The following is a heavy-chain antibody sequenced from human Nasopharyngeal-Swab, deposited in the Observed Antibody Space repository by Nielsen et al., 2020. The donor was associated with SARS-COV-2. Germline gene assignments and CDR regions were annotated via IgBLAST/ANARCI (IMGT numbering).Heavy chain of an antibody. Sequence: GESLKISCAASGFTFSSYGMHWVRQAPGKGLEWVAFIRYDGSNKYYADSVKGRFTISRDNSKNTLYLQMNSLRAEDTAVYYCAKDSMDTDMVYDYYYYYMDVWGKGTTVTVSS. CDR1: GFTFSSYG. CDR2: IRYDGSNK. J-gene: IGHJ6*03. D-gene: IGHD5-18*01. CDR3: AKDSMDTDMVYDYYYYYMDV. V-gene: IGHV3-30*02.